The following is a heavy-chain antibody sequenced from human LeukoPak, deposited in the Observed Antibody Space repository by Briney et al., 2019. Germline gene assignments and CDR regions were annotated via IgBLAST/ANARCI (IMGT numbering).Heavy chain of an antibody. CDR3: ARDIAAAATGY. Sequence: ASVKASCKASGYTFTGYYMHWVRQAPGQGLEWMGWINPNSGGTNYAQKFQGRVTMTRDTSINTAYMELSRLRSDDTAVYYCARDIAAAATGYWGQGTLVTVSS. D-gene: IGHD6-13*01. V-gene: IGHV1-2*02. CDR2: INPNSGGT. CDR1: GYTFTGYY. J-gene: IGHJ4*02.